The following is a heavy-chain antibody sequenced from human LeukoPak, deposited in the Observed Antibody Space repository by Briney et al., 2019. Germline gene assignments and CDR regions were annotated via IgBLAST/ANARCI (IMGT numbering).Heavy chain of an antibody. D-gene: IGHD5-24*01. CDR1: GYTFTGYY. Sequence: ASVKVSCKASGYTFTGYYMHWVRQAPGQGLEWMGWINPNGGGTNYAQKFQGRVTMTRDTSISTAYMELSSLTSDDTAVYYCARNRYGYNFGYWAQGTLVTVSS. CDR2: INPNGGGT. CDR3: ARNRYGYNFGY. J-gene: IGHJ4*02. V-gene: IGHV1-2*02.